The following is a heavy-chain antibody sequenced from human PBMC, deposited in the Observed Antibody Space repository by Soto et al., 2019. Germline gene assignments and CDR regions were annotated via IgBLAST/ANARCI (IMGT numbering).Heavy chain of an antibody. Sequence: EVQLVESGGGLVQPGRSLRLSCAASGFTFDDYAMHWVRQAPGKGLEWVSGISGNSGSIGYADSVKGRFTISRDNATNSLDMQMMSLRAEGTALYYCAKGWSFGVVIFDAFDIWGQGTMVTVSS. D-gene: IGHD3-3*01. CDR1: GFTFDDYA. V-gene: IGHV3-9*01. J-gene: IGHJ3*02. CDR3: AKGWSFGVVIFDAFDI. CDR2: ISGNSGSI.